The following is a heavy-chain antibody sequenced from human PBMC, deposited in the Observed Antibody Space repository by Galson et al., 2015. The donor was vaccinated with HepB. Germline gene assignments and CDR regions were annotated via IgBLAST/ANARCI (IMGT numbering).Heavy chain of an antibody. CDR3: ATASGTGDDAFDI. CDR2: FDPEDGET. J-gene: IGHJ3*02. D-gene: IGHD7-27*01. CDR1: GYTLTELS. V-gene: IGHV1-24*01. Sequence: SVKVSCKVSGYTLTELSMHWVRQAPGKGLEWMGGFDPEDGETIHAQKFQGRVTMTEDTSTDTAYMELSSLRSEDTAVYYCATASGTGDDAFDIWGQGTMVTVSS.